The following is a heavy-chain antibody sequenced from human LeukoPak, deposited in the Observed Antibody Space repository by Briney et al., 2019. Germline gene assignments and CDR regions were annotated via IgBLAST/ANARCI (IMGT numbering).Heavy chain of an antibody. J-gene: IGHJ4*02. Sequence: GGSLRLSCAASGFTFSSYAMSWVRQAPGKGLEWVSAISGSGGSTYYADSVKGRFTISRDNSENTLYLQMNSLRAEDTAVYYCAKDRFVAMTYYWGQGTLVTVSS. CDR2: ISGSGGST. D-gene: IGHD5-12*01. CDR3: AKDRFVAMTYY. CDR1: GFTFSSYA. V-gene: IGHV3-23*01.